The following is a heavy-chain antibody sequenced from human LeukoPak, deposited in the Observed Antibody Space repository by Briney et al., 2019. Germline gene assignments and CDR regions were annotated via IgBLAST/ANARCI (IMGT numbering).Heavy chain of an antibody. CDR1: GGSISSYY. J-gene: IGHJ4*02. CDR2: IYYSGST. V-gene: IGHV4-59*01. Sequence: SETLSLTCTVSGGSISSYYWSWIRQPPGKGLEWIGYIYYSGSTNYNPSLKSRVTISVDTSKNQFSLKLSSVTAADTAVYYCARNYCSGGSCQFDYWGQGTLVTVSS. D-gene: IGHD2-15*01. CDR3: ARNYCSGGSCQFDY.